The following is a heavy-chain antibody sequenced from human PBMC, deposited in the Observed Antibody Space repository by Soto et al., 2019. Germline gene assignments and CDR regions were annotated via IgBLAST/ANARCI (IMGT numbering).Heavy chain of an antibody. J-gene: IGHJ4*02. CDR1: GYSFTSYW. Sequence: GESLKISCKGSGYSFTSYWIGWVRQMPGKGLEWMGIIYPGDSDTRYSPSFQGQVTISADNSKNTLYLQMNSLRAEDTAVYYCAAQPNYYGSGSYYLWGQGTLVTVSS. CDR2: IYPGDSDT. CDR3: AAQPNYYGSGSYYL. V-gene: IGHV5-51*01. D-gene: IGHD3-10*01.